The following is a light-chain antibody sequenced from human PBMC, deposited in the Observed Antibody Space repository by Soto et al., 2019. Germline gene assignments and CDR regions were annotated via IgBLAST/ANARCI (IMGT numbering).Light chain of an antibody. Sequence: ERVMTQSPATLSVSPGERATLSCRASQSVSNNLAWYQQKAGQAPRLLIYGASTRATGIPARFSGSGSGTEFTLTISSLQPEDFAVYYCLQYNSWLQTFGQGTKVDIK. CDR1: QSVSNN. CDR2: GAS. V-gene: IGKV3-15*01. J-gene: IGKJ1*01. CDR3: LQYNSWLQT.